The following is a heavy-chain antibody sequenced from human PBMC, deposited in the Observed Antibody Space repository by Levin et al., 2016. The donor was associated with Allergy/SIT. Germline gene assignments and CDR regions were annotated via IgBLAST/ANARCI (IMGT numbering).Heavy chain of an antibody. CDR3: AKDLTGATSPYFDY. J-gene: IGHJ4*02. CDR2: ISGSGGST. Sequence: LSLTCAASGFTFSSYAMSWVRQAPGKGLEWVSAISGSGGSTYYADSVKGRFTISRDNSKNTLYLQMNSLRAEDTAVYYCAKDLTGATSPYFDYWGQGTLVTVSS. D-gene: IGHD1-26*01. V-gene: IGHV3-23*01. CDR1: GFTFSSYA.